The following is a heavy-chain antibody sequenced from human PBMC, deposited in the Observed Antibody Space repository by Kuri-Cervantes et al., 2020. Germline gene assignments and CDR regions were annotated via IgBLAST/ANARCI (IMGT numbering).Heavy chain of an antibody. CDR3: ARGGGGDGYNFNY. CDR2: IYYSGST. V-gene: IGHV4-59*01. CDR1: GGSISSYY. D-gene: IGHD5-24*01. Sequence: SETLSLTCTVSGGSISSYYWSWIRQPPGKGLEWFGYIYYSGSTNYNPSLKRRVTISVDTSKNQFSLKLGSVTAADTAVYYCARGGGGDGYNFNYWGQGTLVTVSS. J-gene: IGHJ4*02.